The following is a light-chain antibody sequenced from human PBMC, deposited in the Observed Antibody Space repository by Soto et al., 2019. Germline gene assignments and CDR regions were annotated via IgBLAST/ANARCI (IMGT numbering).Light chain of an antibody. J-gene: IGLJ1*01. V-gene: IGLV2-23*01. CDR1: SSDVGSYNL. CDR2: EGS. CDR3: CSYAGSGTPS. Sequence: QSVLTQPASVSGSPGQSITISCTGTSSDVGSYNLVSWYQQHPGKAPKLMIYEGSKRPSGVSNRFSGSKSGNTASLTISGLQAEDEADYYCCSYAGSGTPSFGTGTKVTVL.